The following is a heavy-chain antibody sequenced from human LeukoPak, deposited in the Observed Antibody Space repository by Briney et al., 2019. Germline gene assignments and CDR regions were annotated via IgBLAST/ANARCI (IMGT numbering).Heavy chain of an antibody. D-gene: IGHD6-13*01. Sequence: PGGSLRLSCAASGFTVSGNYMSWVRQAPGKGLEWVSAISGSGGSTYYADSVKGRFTISRDNSKNTLYLQMNSLRAEDTAVYYCAKLLAAAGIHDAFDIWGQGTMVTVSS. CDR3: AKLLAAAGIHDAFDI. V-gene: IGHV3-23*01. CDR1: GFTVSGNY. CDR2: ISGSGGST. J-gene: IGHJ3*02.